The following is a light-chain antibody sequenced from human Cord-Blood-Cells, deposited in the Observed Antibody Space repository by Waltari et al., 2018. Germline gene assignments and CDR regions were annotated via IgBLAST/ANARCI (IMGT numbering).Light chain of an antibody. CDR1: QSVSSY. V-gene: IGKV3-11*01. CDR3: QQRSNWPPYT. CDR2: DAS. Sequence: EIVLTQSQATIYLSPGERATLSFRASQSVSSYLAWYQQKPGQAPRLLIYDASNRATGIPARFSGSGSGTDFTLTISSLEPEDFAVYYCQQRSNWPPYTFGQGTKLEIK. J-gene: IGKJ2*01.